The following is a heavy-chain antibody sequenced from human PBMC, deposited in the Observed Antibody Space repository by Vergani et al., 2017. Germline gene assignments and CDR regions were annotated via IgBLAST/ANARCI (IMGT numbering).Heavy chain of an antibody. CDR3: ARAGYSSSWYDYYYYYMDV. CDR2: IYHSGST. CDR1: GYSISSGYY. D-gene: IGHD6-13*01. J-gene: IGHJ6*03. V-gene: IGHV4-38-2*01. Sequence: QVQLQESGPGLVKPSETLSLTCAVSGYSISSGYYWGWIRQPPGKGLEWIGSIYHSGSTYYNPSLKSRVTISVDTSKNQFSLKLSAVTAADTAVYYCARAGYSSSWYDYYYYYMDVWGKGP.